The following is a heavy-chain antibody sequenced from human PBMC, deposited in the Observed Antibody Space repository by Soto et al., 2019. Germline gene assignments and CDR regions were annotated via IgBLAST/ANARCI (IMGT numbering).Heavy chain of an antibody. V-gene: IGHV4-39*01. J-gene: IGHJ4*02. Sequence: LQLQESGPGLVKPSETLSLTCTVSGGSFDITSSYWAWVRQPPGKGLEWIAYIYYSGSTYYNPSNKSRITISVDTSTNQLSLRLSSVTAADTAVYYCATIPIVGTKPSYFNSWGQGTLVTVSS. CDR1: GGSFDITSSY. CDR2: IYYSGST. D-gene: IGHD1-1*01. CDR3: ATIPIVGTKPSYFNS.